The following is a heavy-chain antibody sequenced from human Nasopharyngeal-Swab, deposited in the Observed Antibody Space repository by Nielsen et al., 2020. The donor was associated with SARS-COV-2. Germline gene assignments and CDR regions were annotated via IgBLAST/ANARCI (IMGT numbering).Heavy chain of an antibody. V-gene: IGHV3-30*18. CDR3: AKDRMDSSSSIDYYYYGMDV. CDR1: GFTFSSYG. Sequence: GESLKISCAASGFTFSSYGMHWVRQAPGKGLEWVAVISYDGSNKYYADSVKGRFTISRDNSKNTLYLQMNSLRAEDTAVYYCAKDRMDSSSSIDYYYYGMDVWGQGTTVTVSS. CDR2: ISYDGSNK. J-gene: IGHJ6*02. D-gene: IGHD6-6*01.